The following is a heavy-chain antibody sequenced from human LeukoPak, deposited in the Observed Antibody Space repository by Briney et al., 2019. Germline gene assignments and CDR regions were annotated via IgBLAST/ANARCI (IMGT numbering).Heavy chain of an antibody. CDR2: IYPGDSDT. Sequence: PGESLKISCKGSGYSFTSYWIGWVRQMPGKGLEWMGIIYPGDSDTRYSPSFQGQVTISADKSISTAYLQWSSLKASDTAMYYCARHNHPFYDILAGAQIWFDRWGQGTLVTVSS. D-gene: IGHD3-9*01. CDR3: ARHNHPFYDILAGAQIWFDR. V-gene: IGHV5-51*01. J-gene: IGHJ5*02. CDR1: GYSFTSYW.